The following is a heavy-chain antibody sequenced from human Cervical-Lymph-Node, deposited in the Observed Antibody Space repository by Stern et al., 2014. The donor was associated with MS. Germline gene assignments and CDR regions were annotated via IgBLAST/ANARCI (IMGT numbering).Heavy chain of an antibody. CDR3: ARGDRRLRAFDL. Sequence: QLQLQESGPGLVKPSQTLSLTCTVSGASMTTGSYYWNWIRQPAGKGVEWIGQIYTSGSASYHPSLKNRLSMSVDTSQNHFPVILGSVTAADTAVYYCARGDRRLRAFDLWGQGTMVTVSS. V-gene: IGHV4-61*02. CDR1: GASMTTGSYY. D-gene: IGHD2-21*02. J-gene: IGHJ3*01. CDR2: IYTSGSA.